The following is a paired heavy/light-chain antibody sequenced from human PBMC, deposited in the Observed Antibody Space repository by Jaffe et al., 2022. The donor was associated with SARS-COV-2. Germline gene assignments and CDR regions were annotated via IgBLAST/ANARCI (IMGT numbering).Light chain of an antibody. CDR3: MQATQYPT. Sequence: DVVMTQTPLSLSVTLGQPASISCKSSQDLVHSDGDTHLSWLHQRPGQPPRLLIYKISNRFSGVPDRFSGSGAGTEFTLKISRVEGDDVGVYYCMQATQYPTFGQGTRLEIK. CDR1: QDLVHSDGDTH. CDR2: KIS. J-gene: IGKJ5*01. V-gene: IGKV2-24*01.
Heavy chain of an antibody. CDR3: VKDTHNYGPYYFAS. V-gene: IGHV3-23*01. CDR2: VSNEGST. J-gene: IGHJ4*02. CDR1: GFNFSSFA. Sequence: EVQLLESGGTLVQPGGSLRLSCAASGFNFSSFAMSWVRQAPGKGLEWVSSVSNEGSTFYTVSVRGRFTISRDNSKNALYLQMNSLRDEDTALYYCVKDTHNYGPYYFASWGQGTRVTVSS. D-gene: IGHD5-18*01.